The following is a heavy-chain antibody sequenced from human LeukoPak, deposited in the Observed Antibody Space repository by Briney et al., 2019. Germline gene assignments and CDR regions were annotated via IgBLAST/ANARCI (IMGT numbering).Heavy chain of an antibody. CDR1: GGSISSGGYF. D-gene: IGHD2-2*02. CDR3: ATYCSHTSCHTGGGFQH. V-gene: IGHV4-61*02. J-gene: IGHJ1*01. CDR2: IYTSGGT. Sequence: SQTLSLTCTVYGGSISSGGYFWSWIRQPAGKGLEWIGRIYTSGGTNYNPSLNSRVTVSIDTSTNQFSLRLTSVTAADTAVYYCATYCSHTSCHTGGGFQHWGQGTLVTVSS.